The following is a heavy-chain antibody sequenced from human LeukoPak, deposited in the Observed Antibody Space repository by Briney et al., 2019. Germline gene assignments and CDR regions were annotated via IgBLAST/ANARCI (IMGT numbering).Heavy chain of an antibody. CDR2: ISGRGGST. CDR1: GFTFSSYA. V-gene: IGHV3-23*01. D-gene: IGHD6-19*01. J-gene: IGHJ4*02. CDR3: AKDRRSIAVAGVDY. Sequence: PGGSLRLSCAASGFTFSSYAMSWVRQAPGKGLEWVSAISGRGGSTYYAGSVKGRFTISRDSSKNTLYLQMNSLRAEDTAVYYCAKDRRSIAVAGVDYWGQGTLVTVSS.